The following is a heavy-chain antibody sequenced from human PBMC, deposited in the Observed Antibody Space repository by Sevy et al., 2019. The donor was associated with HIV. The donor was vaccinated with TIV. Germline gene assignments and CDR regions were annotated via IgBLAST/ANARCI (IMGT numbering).Heavy chain of an antibody. CDR1: GFTFSSYG. CDR3: AKASPTGTEHYYYGMDV. D-gene: IGHD1-1*01. CDR2: IRYDGSNK. V-gene: IGHV3-30*02. Sequence: GGSLRLSCAASGFTFSSYGMHWVRQAPGKGLEWVAFIRYDGSNKYYADSVKGRFTISRDNSKNTLYLQMNSLRAEDTAVYYCAKASPTGTEHYYYGMDVWDQGTTVTVSS. J-gene: IGHJ6*02.